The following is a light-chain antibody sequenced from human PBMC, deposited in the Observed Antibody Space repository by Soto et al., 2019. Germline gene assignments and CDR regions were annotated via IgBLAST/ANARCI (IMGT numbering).Light chain of an antibody. CDR2: LVS. CDR3: MQALQTPYT. V-gene: IGKV2-28*01. Sequence: DIVMTQSPLSLPVTPGEPASISCRSSHSLLHSNGYNYLDWYLQNPGQSPQLLIYLVSNRASGVPDRFSGSGSGTDFTLKISRVEAEDVGVYYCMQALQTPYTFGQGTKLEIK. J-gene: IGKJ2*01. CDR1: HSLLHSNGYNY.